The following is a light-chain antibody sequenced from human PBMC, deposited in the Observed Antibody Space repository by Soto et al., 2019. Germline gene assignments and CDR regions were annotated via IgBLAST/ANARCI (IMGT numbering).Light chain of an antibody. V-gene: IGKV3-20*01. CDR2: GAS. Sequence: EIVVTQSPVTLSLSPGERATLSCRASQSVSGNSLAWYQQRPGQAPRLLIYGASSRATGTPDRFSGSGSGTDFTLTISRLESEDFAVYYCEQYGSSPCTFGPGTKVDLK. J-gene: IGKJ3*01. CDR3: EQYGSSPCT. CDR1: QSVSGNS.